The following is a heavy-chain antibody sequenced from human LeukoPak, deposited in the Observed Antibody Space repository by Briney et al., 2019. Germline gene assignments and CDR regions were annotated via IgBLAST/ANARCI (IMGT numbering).Heavy chain of an antibody. J-gene: IGHJ4*02. CDR2: IGSDSRA. D-gene: IGHD4-23*01. V-gene: IGHV3-23*01. CDR1: GFTFSSNA. CDR3: VKDLLRWSFDY. Sequence: PGGSLRLSCVVSGFTFSSNAMGWVRQAPGKGLEWVPAIGSDSRAHYADSVEGRFTISRDTSKNTLYLQMNSLRAEDTAIYYCVKDLLRWSFDYWGQGTLVTVSS.